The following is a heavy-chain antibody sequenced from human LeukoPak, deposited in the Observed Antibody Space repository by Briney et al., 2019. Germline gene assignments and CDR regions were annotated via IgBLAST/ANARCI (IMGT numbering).Heavy chain of an antibody. V-gene: IGHV3-11*06. CDR3: ARVGSTAEAGTPDY. J-gene: IGHJ4*02. CDR1: GFTFSDYY. D-gene: IGHD6-13*01. CDR2: ISRTGSHT. Sequence: GGSLRLSCAASGFTFSDYYMSWIRQAPGKGLEWLSYISRTGSHTPYADSVKGRFTVSRDNAKNSLSLELNSLRVDDTAIYYCARVGSTAEAGTPDYWGQGTLVTVSS.